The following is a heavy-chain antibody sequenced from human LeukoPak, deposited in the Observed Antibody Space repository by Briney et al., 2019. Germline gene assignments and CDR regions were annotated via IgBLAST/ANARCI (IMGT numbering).Heavy chain of an antibody. D-gene: IGHD3-3*01. Sequence: ASVKVSCKSSGYTFANYYLHWVRQAPGQGLEWMGIINPSGGSTSYAQKFQGRVTMTRDTSTSTVYMELSSLRSEDTAVYYCARDISDWSGYYTPPLGYWGQGTLVTVSS. V-gene: IGHV1-46*01. J-gene: IGHJ4*02. CDR2: INPSGGST. CDR1: GYTFANYY. CDR3: ARDISDWSGYYTPPLGY.